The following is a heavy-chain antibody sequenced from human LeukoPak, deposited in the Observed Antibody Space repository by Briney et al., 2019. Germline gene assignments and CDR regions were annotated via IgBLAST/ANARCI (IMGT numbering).Heavy chain of an antibody. D-gene: IGHD7-27*01. CDR3: ARGSTGDKSNN. Sequence: SETLSLTCTVSGGSISSGGYYWSWIRQLPGKGLEWIGYIYYSGTTSYNPSLKSRLTISLDTSENQFSLKLSSVTAADTAVYYCARGSTGDKSNNWGQGALVTVSS. J-gene: IGHJ4*02. CDR2: IYYSGTT. V-gene: IGHV4-31*03. CDR1: GGSISSGGYY.